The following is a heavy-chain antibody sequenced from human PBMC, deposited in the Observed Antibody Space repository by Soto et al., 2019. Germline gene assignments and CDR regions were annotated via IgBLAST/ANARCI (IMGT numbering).Heavy chain of an antibody. CDR2: IRSSGDRT. J-gene: IGHJ6*02. D-gene: IGHD1-1*01. Sequence: EVQLLESGGGVVQPGGSLRLSCAASGFTFSSYAMSWVRQAPGKGLEWVSVIRSSGDRTYYADSVKGRFTISRDNSKNTLYMQMNSLRAEDTAVYYCAKQQGPGTPYYYAMDVWGQGTTVTVSS. CDR1: GFTFSSYA. V-gene: IGHV3-23*01. CDR3: AKQQGPGTPYYYAMDV.